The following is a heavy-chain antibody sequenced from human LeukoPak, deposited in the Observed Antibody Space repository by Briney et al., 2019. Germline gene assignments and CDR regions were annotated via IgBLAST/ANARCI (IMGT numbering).Heavy chain of an antibody. CDR2: ISGGGGST. CDR3: AKSYYDSSGYYIDDAFDI. Sequence: PGGSLRLSCAASGFTFSSYAMSWVRQAPGKGLEWVSAISGGGGSTYYADSVKGRFTISGDNSKDTLYLQMNSLRAEDTAVYYCAKSYYDSSGYYIDDAFDIWGQGTMVTVSS. D-gene: IGHD3-22*01. J-gene: IGHJ3*02. V-gene: IGHV3-23*01. CDR1: GFTFSSYA.